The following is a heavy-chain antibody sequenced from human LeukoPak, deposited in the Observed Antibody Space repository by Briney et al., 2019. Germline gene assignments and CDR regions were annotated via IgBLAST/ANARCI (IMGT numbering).Heavy chain of an antibody. CDR1: GGSISSTYF. V-gene: IGHV4-39*01. CDR3: ARLGYCSGGSCQHDF. CDR2: IHYSGTT. J-gene: IGHJ4*02. D-gene: IGHD2-15*01. Sequence: PSETLSLTCTVSGGSISSTYFWAWIRQPPGKGLEWIATIHYSGTTYYKPSLRSRVTISVDTSANQFSLKLTSVPAADTAVYFCARLGYCSGGSCQHDFWGQGTLVTVSS.